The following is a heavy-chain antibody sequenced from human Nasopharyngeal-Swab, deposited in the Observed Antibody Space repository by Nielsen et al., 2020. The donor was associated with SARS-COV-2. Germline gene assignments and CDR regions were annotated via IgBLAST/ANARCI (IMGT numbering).Heavy chain of an antibody. D-gene: IGHD5-12*01. CDR2: IGTAGDT. CDR1: GFTLSSYD. J-gene: IGHJ3*02. CDR3: AREVARLRAFDI. Sequence: GASLRLSCAASGFTLSSYDMHWVRQATGKGLEWVSAIGTAGDTYYPGSVKGRFTISRENAKNSLYLQMNSLRAGDTAVYYCAREVARLRAFDIWGQGTMVTVSS. V-gene: IGHV3-13*01.